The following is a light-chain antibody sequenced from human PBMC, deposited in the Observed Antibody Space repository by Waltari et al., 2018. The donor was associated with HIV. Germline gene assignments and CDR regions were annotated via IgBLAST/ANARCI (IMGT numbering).Light chain of an antibody. CDR3: QSYDSSLSGSV. CDR1: NSNIGAADD. Sequence: QSVLTQPPSVSGAPGQRVTISCTGSNSNIGAADDVHWFQQLPGTAPKLVNYGNNNRPAGVPDRFSGSKSGTSASLAISGLQAEDEADYYCQSYDSSLSGSVFGGGTKLTVL. V-gene: IGLV1-40*01. CDR2: GNN. J-gene: IGLJ2*01.